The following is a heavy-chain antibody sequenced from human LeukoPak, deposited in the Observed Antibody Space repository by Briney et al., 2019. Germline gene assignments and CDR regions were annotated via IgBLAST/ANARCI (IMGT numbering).Heavy chain of an antibody. CDR3: ARDEAVTSYFDY. CDR2: IKQDGSEK. V-gene: IGHV3-7*03. Sequence: GGSLRVSCAASGFTLSSYWMSWVGQAPGKGLEWVANIKQDGSEKYYVDSVKGRFTISRDNAKNSLYLQMNSLKAEDTAVYYCARDEAVTSYFDYWGQGTLVTVSS. J-gene: IGHJ4*02. D-gene: IGHD4-17*01. CDR1: GFTLSSYW.